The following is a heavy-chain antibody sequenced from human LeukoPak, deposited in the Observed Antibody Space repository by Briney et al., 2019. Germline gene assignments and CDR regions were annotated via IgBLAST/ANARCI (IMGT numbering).Heavy chain of an antibody. CDR1: GFTFSSYA. Sequence: GRSLRLSCAASGFTFSSYAMHWVRQAPGKGLEWVAVISYDGSNKYYADSVKGRFTISRDNSKNTLYLQMNSLRAEDTAVYYCARERAGTIDYWGQGTLVTVSS. V-gene: IGHV3-30*04. CDR3: ARERAGTIDY. CDR2: ISYDGSNK. J-gene: IGHJ4*02. D-gene: IGHD6-19*01.